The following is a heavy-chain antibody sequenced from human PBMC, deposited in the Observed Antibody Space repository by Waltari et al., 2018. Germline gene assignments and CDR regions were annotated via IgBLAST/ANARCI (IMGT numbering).Heavy chain of an antibody. D-gene: IGHD2-8*01. J-gene: IGHJ4*02. V-gene: IGHV4-59*01. CDR3: ARYHCTSGVCQHFDY. Sequence: QVHLQESGPGLVRPSETLSLTCTVSRGPIIGLYWSWIRQPPGKGLEWIGSILYSGTTVYSPSLESRVTMSVDMSKNQFSLELGSVTAADTAVYHCARYHCTSGVCQHFDYWGQGILVTVSS. CDR2: ILYSGTT. CDR1: RGPIIGLY.